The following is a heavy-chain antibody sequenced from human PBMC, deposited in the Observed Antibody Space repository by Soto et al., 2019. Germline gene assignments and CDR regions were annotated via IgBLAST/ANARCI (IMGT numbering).Heavy chain of an antibody. CDR1: DFAFSNYW. CDR3: SSPRHSGKSVDY. Sequence: EVQLVESGGGLFKPGGSLRLTCVASDFAFSNYWMHWFRQAPGKGLEWVGRIKSKTDGGTIDYAAPVEGRFTISRDDSRDMLYLQMNSLKTEDTAVYYCSSPRHSGKSVDYWGQGTLVTVSS. V-gene: IGHV3-15*07. J-gene: IGHJ4*02. D-gene: IGHD3-10*01. CDR2: IKSKTDGGTI.